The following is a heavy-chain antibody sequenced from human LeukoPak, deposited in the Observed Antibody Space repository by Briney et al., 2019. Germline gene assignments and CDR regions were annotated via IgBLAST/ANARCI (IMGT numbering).Heavy chain of an antibody. CDR2: MNPNSGNT. V-gene: IGHV1-8*03. Sequence: ASVKVSCKASGYTFTSYDINWVRQATGQGLEWMGWMNPNSGNTDYAQKFQGRVTITRNTSISTAYMELSSLRSEDTAVYFCARDQGSLTRSWYTGYWGQGTQVTVSS. CDR1: GYTFTSYD. J-gene: IGHJ4*02. D-gene: IGHD6-13*01. CDR3: ARDQGSLTRSWYTGY.